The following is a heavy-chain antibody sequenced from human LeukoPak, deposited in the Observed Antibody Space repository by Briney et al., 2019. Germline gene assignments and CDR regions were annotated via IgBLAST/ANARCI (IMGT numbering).Heavy chain of an antibody. CDR3: RDSGTYNWFDP. Sequence: GGSLRLSCAASGFTFSGSAIHWVRQSSGKGLEWVGQIDKKDKGYATATAYAASVKGRFTISRDDSINTAYLQMKSLKTEDTALYCTRDSGTYNWFDPWGQGTLVTVSS. V-gene: IGHV3-73*01. CDR2: IDKKDKGYATAT. CDR1: GFTFSGSA. J-gene: IGHJ5*02. D-gene: IGHD1-26*01.